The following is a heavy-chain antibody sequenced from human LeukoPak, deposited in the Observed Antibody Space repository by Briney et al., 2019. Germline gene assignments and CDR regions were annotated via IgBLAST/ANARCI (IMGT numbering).Heavy chain of an antibody. J-gene: IGHJ3*02. V-gene: IGHV4-34*01. CDR1: GGSLNGHY. D-gene: IGHD2-2*01. CDR3: ARDGQYQLRRVAFDI. Sequence: PSETLSLTCAVYGGSLNGHYWSWIRQPPGKGLEWIGEGSESGGTKFNPSLKSRVTISADTSKNQFSLKVKSVTAADTAVYYCARDGQYQLRRVAFDIWGQGTMVTVSS. CDR2: GSESGGT.